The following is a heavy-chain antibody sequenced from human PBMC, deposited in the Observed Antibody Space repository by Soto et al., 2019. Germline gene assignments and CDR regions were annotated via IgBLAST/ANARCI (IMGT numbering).Heavy chain of an antibody. CDR3: ARVNYSGSGSYSKWFDS. V-gene: IGHV4-31*03. CDR1: GASFSTGGYY. CDR2: IYYNGST. Sequence: QVQLQESGPGLVKPSQTLSLTCTVSGASFSTGGYYWSWIRQHPGKGLEWIGHIYYNGSTYYNPSLKSRVNITVDTFKNQFSLKLSSVTAADTAVYYCARVNYSGSGSYSKWFDSWGQGTLVTVSS. J-gene: IGHJ5*01. D-gene: IGHD3-10*01.